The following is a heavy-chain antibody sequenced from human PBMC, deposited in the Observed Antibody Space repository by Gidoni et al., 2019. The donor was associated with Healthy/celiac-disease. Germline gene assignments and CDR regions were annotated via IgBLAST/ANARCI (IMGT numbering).Heavy chain of an antibody. CDR3: ARDLSGYFDY. CDR2: IWYDGSNK. J-gene: IGHJ4*02. V-gene: IGHV3-33*01. CDR1: GFTFSSYG. Sequence: QVQLVESGGGVVQPGRSLRLSCAASGFTFSSYGMHWVRQAPGKGLEWVAGIWYDGSNKYYADSVKGRFTNSRDNSKNTLYLQMNSLRAEETAVYYCARDLSGYFDYWGQGTLVTVSS.